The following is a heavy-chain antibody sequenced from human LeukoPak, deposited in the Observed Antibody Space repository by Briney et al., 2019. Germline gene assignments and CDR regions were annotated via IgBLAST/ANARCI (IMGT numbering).Heavy chain of an antibody. D-gene: IGHD3-22*01. CDR1: GFTFSSYE. Sequence: GRSLRLSCEASGFTFSSYEMNWVRQAPGKGLEWVSYISSSGKTIYYADSTKGRFTVSRDNAKNSLYLQMNSLRAEDTAVYYCARVYTPSIGYPFYWGQGTLVTVSS. CDR2: ISSSGKTI. V-gene: IGHV3-48*03. J-gene: IGHJ4*02. CDR3: ARVYTPSIGYPFY.